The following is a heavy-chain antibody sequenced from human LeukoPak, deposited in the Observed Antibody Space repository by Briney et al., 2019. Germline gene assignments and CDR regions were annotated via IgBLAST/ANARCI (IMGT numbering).Heavy chain of an antibody. D-gene: IGHD3-22*01. CDR1: GYTFTAYT. Sequence: ASVKVSCKASGYTFTAYTIHWVRQAPGQRLEWMGWINAGNGNTRSSQKFQGRVTITRDTSASTAYMELSSLRPEDTAVYYCARGSGYYYYFDYWGQGTLVTVSS. V-gene: IGHV1-3*01. CDR3: ARGSGYYYYFDY. J-gene: IGHJ4*02. CDR2: INAGNGNT.